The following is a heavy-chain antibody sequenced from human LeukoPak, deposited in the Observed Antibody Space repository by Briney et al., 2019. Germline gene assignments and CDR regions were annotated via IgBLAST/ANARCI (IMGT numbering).Heavy chain of an antibody. CDR1: GGTFSSYA. CDR2: IIPIFGTA. V-gene: IGHV1-69*01. D-gene: IGHD2-15*01. CDR3: ARVYCSGGSCYSDY. Sequence: GSSVKVSCKASGGTFSSYAISWVRQAPGQGLEWMGGIIPIFGTANYAQKFQGRVTITADESTSTAYMELSSLRSEDTAVYYCARVYCSGGSCYSDYWGQGTLVTVSS. J-gene: IGHJ4*02.